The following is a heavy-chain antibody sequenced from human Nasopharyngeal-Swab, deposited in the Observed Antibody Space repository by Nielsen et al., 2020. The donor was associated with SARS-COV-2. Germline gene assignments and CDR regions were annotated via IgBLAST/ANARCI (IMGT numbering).Heavy chain of an antibody. J-gene: IGHJ5*02. V-gene: IGHV1-18*01. CDR3: ARALDYVWGSYRHNWFDP. CDR1: GYTFTSYG. D-gene: IGHD3-16*02. Sequence: ASVKVSCKASGYTFTSYGISWVRQAPGQGLEWMGWISAYNGNTNYAQKLQGRVTMTTDTSTSTAYMELRSLRSDDTAVYYCARALDYVWGSYRHNWFDPWGQGTLVTASS. CDR2: ISAYNGNT.